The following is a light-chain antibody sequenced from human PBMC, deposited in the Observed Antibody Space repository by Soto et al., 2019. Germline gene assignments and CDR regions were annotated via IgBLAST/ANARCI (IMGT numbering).Light chain of an antibody. CDR3: QQYYSPPYT. J-gene: IGKJ2*01. Sequence: DIVMTQSPDSLAGSLGERATINCKSSQSILYSSNNKNQLAWYQQKPGQPPKLLFYWASTRESGVPDRFSGSESGTDFTLTISSLQAEDVAVYYCQQYYSPPYTFGQGTKLEI. V-gene: IGKV4-1*01. CDR1: QSILYSSNNKNQ. CDR2: WAS.